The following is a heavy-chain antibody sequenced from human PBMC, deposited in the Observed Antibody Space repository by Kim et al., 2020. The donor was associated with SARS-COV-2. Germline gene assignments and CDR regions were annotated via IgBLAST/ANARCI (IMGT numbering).Heavy chain of an antibody. CDR1: GGSISSYY. V-gene: IGHV4-59*13. D-gene: IGHD1-26*01. J-gene: IGHJ6*02. CDR2: IYYSGST. CDR3: ARTRRSSPYYYYYYGMDV. Sequence: SETLSLTCTVSGGSISSYYWSWIRQPPGKGLEWIGYIYYSGSTNYNPSLKGRVTISVDTSKNQFSLKLSSVTAADTAVYYCARTRRSSPYYYYYYGMDVWGHGTTFTVSS.